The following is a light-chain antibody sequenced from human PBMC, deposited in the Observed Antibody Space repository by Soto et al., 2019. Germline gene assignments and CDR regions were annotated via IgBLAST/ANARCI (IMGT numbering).Light chain of an antibody. Sequence: EIVMTHSPATLSVSPGERATLSCMASQSVSSNLAWYQQKPGQAPRLLIDGASTRATGIPARFSGSGSGTDFTLSISSHQSEDCAVYYCQHYNNWYTFGQGTKLEIK. V-gene: IGKV3-15*01. CDR3: QHYNNWYT. CDR2: GAS. J-gene: IGKJ2*01. CDR1: QSVSSN.